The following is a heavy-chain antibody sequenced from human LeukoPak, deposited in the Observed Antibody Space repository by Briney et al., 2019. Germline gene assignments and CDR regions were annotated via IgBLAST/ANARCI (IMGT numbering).Heavy chain of an antibody. CDR3: AKSVVVATTRLGPFDT. CDR2: IYASGRT. Sequence: SETLSLTCTVSGGSISGSFWSWIRQPAGKGLERIGRIYASGRTNYNPSLKSRITMSVDTSENQFSLKLTSVTTADTAVYFCAKSVVVATTRLGPFDTWGQGTMVTVSS. D-gene: IGHD3-22*01. J-gene: IGHJ3*02. CDR1: GGSISGSF. V-gene: IGHV4-4*07.